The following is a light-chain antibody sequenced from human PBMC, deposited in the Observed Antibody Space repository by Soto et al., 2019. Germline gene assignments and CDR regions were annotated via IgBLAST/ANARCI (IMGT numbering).Light chain of an antibody. Sequence: EIVLTQSPATLSLSPGERATLSCRASQSLSSNLLAWYQQKRGQPPRLLIYYSSTRATGFPDRFSGSGSGTDFPLTLIRLEPQDFAVYYCQQYDISPWAFGPGPKVDIK. J-gene: IGKJ1*01. V-gene: IGKV3-20*01. CDR1: QSLSSNL. CDR2: YSS. CDR3: QQYDISPWA.